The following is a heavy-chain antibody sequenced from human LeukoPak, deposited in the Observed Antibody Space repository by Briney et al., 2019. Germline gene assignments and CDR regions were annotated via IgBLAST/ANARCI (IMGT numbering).Heavy chain of an antibody. CDR2: IWHDGSNK. D-gene: IGHD4-17*01. CDR1: GFTFSSYG. V-gene: IGHV3-33*01. CDR3: ARGDTTVTTRYYYYGMDV. Sequence: GGSLRFSCAASGFTFSSYGMHWVRQAPGKGLEWVAVIWHDGSNKYYADSVKGRFTISRDNSKNTLYLQMNSLRAEDTAVYYCARGDTTVTTRYYYYGMDVWGQGTTVTVSS. J-gene: IGHJ6*02.